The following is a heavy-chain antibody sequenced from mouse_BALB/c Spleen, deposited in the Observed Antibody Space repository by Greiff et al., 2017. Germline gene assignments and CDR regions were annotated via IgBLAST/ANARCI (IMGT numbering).Heavy chain of an antibody. CDR1: GYTFTSYW. CDR2: IYPGNSDT. Sequence: VQLQQSAAELARPGASVKMSCKASGYTFTSYWMHWVKQRPGQGLEWIGAIYPGNSDTSYNQKFKGKAKLTAVTSTSTAYMELSSLTNEDSAVYYCTYTPYGYAFAYWGQGTLVTVSA. V-gene: IGHV1-5*01. D-gene: IGHD1-2*01. CDR3: TYTPYGYAFAY. J-gene: IGHJ3*01.